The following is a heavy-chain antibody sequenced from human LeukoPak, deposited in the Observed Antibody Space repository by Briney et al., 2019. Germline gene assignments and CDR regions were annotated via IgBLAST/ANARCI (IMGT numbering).Heavy chain of an antibody. Sequence: ASVKVSCTASGYAFTFYDIQWVRHAAGQGLEWMGWMNPHSGNTGYAQKFLGRITLTRNTSTSMAYMELTSLKSEDTAIYYCAGGRRDVFDIWGQGTTVTVS. V-gene: IGHV1-8*03. CDR3: AGGRRDVFDI. J-gene: IGHJ3*02. CDR1: GYAFTFYD. CDR2: MNPHSGNT.